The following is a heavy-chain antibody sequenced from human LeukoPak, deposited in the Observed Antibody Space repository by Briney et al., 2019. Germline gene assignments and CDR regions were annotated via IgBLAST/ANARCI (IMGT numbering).Heavy chain of an antibody. CDR2: IYYSGST. D-gene: IGHD3-22*01. Sequence: PSETLSLTCTVSGVSISSSSYYWGWIRQPPGKGLEWIGSIYYSGSTYHNPSLKSRVTMSVDTSKNQFSLKLSSVTAADTAVYYCARQSWFRYYYDSRNYYFDYWGQGTLVTVSS. V-gene: IGHV4-39*01. J-gene: IGHJ4*02. CDR1: GVSISSSSYY. CDR3: ARQSWFRYYYDSRNYYFDY.